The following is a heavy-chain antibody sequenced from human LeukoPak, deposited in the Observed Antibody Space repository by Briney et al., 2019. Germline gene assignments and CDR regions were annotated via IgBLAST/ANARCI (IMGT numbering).Heavy chain of an antibody. Sequence: GASVKVSCKASGYTFTSYYMHWVRQAPGQGLEWMGIINPSGGSTSYAQKFQGRVTMTRDTSTSTVYMELSSLRSEDTAVYYCASLVYCGGDCTDAFDIWGQGTMVTVSS. V-gene: IGHV1-46*01. D-gene: IGHD2-21*01. CDR3: ASLVYCGGDCTDAFDI. CDR2: INPSGGST. CDR1: GYTFTSYY. J-gene: IGHJ3*02.